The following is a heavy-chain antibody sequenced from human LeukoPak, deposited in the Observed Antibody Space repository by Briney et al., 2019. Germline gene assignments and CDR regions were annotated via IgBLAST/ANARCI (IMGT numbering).Heavy chain of an antibody. J-gene: IGHJ4*02. CDR1: GYAFTSYD. D-gene: IGHD2/OR15-2a*01. V-gene: IGHV1-8*01. CDR3: GRGTTRTYGDFEL. CDR2: MNPDSANT. Sequence: ASVKVSCKASGYAFTSYDINWLRQGTGQELEWMGWMNPDSANTGYAQKFQGRVTMTRSTSLNIAYMELSSLRSEDTAVYYCGRGTTRTYGDFELWGQGTLVTVSS.